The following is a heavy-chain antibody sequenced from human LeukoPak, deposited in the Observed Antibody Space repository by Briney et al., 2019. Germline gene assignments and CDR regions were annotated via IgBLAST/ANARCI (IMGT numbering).Heavy chain of an antibody. Sequence: GGSLRLSCAASGFTFSSYEMNGVRQAPGKGLEWVSYISSSGSTIYYADSVKGRFTISRDNAKNSLYLQMDSLRAEDTAIYYCAKSRGSYWVPEFDYWGQGTLVTVSS. CDR2: ISSSGSTI. CDR3: AKSRGSYWVPEFDY. J-gene: IGHJ4*02. CDR1: GFTFSSYE. D-gene: IGHD1-26*01. V-gene: IGHV3-48*03.